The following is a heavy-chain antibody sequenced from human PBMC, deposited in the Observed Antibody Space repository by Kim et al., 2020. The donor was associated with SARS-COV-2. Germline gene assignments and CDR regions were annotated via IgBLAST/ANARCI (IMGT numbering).Heavy chain of an antibody. Sequence: GASLRLSCAASGFTFSSYGMHWVRQAPGKGLEWVAVISYDGSNKYYADSVKGRFTISRNNSKNTLYLQMNSLRAEDTAVYYCAKLLAGTSGMDVWGQGTTVTVSS. CDR3: AKLLAGTSGMDV. J-gene: IGHJ6*02. V-gene: IGHV3-30*18. CDR1: GFTFSSYG. D-gene: IGHD6-19*01. CDR2: ISYDGSNK.